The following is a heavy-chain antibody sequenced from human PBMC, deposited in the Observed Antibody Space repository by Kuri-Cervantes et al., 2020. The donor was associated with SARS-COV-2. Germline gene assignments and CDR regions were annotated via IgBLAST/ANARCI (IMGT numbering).Heavy chain of an antibody. CDR2: FDPEDGET. CDR3: ATGIAVGTQNWFDP. CDR1: GYTLTELS. Sequence: ASVKVSCKVSGYTLTELSMHWVRQAPGKGLEWMGGFDPEDGETIYAQKFQGRVTMTEDTSTDTAYMELNSLRSEDTAVYYCATGIAVGTQNWFDPWGQGTLVTVSS. D-gene: IGHD6-19*01. V-gene: IGHV1-24*01. J-gene: IGHJ5*02.